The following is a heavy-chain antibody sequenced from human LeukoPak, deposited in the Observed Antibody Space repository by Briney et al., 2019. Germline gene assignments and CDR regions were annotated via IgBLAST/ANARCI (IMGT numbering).Heavy chain of an antibody. V-gene: IGHV4-34*01. CDR1: GGSFSGYY. CDR2: INHSGST. CDR3: ARGRRSSSGDSSGSWRDYYYYGMDV. J-gene: IGHJ6*02. D-gene: IGHD3-22*01. Sequence: SETLSLTCAVYGGSFSGYYWSWIRQPPGKGLEWIGEINHSGSTNYNPSLKSRVTISVDTSKNQFSLKLSSVTAADTAVYYCARGRRSSSGDSSGSWRDYYYYGMDVWGQGTTVTVSS.